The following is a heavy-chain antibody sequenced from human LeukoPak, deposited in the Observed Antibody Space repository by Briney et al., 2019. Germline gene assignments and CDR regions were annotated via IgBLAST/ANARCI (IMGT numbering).Heavy chain of an antibody. CDR2: ISSSGSTI. V-gene: IGHV3-48*04. Sequence: PGGSLRLSCAASGFTFSSYSMNWVRQAPGKGLEWVSYISSSGSTIYYADSVKGRFTISRDNAKNSLYLQMNSLRAEDTAVYYCARSVGATRAEYFQHWGQGTLVTVSS. D-gene: IGHD1-26*01. J-gene: IGHJ1*01. CDR3: ARSVGATRAEYFQH. CDR1: GFTFSSYS.